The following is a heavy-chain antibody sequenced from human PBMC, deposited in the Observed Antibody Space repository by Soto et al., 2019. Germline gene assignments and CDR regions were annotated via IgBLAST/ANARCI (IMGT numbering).Heavy chain of an antibody. D-gene: IGHD2-15*01. J-gene: IGHJ6*02. CDR1: GFTFGTYS. Sequence: GGSLRLSCAASGFTFGTYSMNWVRQAPGTGLEWVSYISGTGNTMYYADSVKGRFTISRDIAKNSLYLQMNSLRDEDTAVYYCARSSGARYYYGMDVWGQGTTVTVSS. CDR3: ARSSGARYYYGMDV. CDR2: ISGTGNTM. V-gene: IGHV3-48*02.